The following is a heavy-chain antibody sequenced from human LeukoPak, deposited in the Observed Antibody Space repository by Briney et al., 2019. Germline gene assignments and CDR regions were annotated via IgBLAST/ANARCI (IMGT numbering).Heavy chain of an antibody. CDR2: IWYDGSNK. CDR3: AREHYGPSSEYGMDV. D-gene: IGHD3-10*01. Sequence: GGSLRLSCAASGFTFSSYGMHWVRQAPGKGLEWVAVIWYDGSNKYYADSVKGRFTISRDNSKNTLYLQMNSLRAEDAAVYYCAREHYGPSSEYGMDVWGQGTTVTVSS. V-gene: IGHV3-33*01. J-gene: IGHJ6*02. CDR1: GFTFSSYG.